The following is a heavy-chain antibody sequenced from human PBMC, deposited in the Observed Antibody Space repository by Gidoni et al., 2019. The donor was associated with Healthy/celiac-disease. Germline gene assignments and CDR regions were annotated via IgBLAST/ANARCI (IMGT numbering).Heavy chain of an antibody. CDR1: GSPLSSYA. J-gene: IGHJ3*02. Sequence: EVQLLESGGGLVQPGGSLSLSCSASGSPLSSYAMSWVRQAPGKGLEWVAANRGSGGSTYYADSVKGRFTISRDNFKNTLYLQMNSLRAEDTAVYYWAKVAYNWNPGVAFDIWGQGTMVTVSS. D-gene: IGHD1-20*01. CDR3: AKVAYNWNPGVAFDI. V-gene: IGHV3-23*01. CDR2: NRGSGGST.